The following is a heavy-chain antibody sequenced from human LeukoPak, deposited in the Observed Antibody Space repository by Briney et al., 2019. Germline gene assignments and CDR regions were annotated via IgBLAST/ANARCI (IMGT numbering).Heavy chain of an antibody. D-gene: IGHD5-12*01. CDR3: AKPPGLRRLDP. CDR1: GFTFSSYW. CDR2: IKQDGSEK. V-gene: IGHV3-7*03. Sequence: GGSLRLSCAASGFTFSSYWMSWVRQAPGKGLEWVANIKQDGSEKYYVDSVKGRFTISRDNSKNTLYLQMNSLRAEDTAVYYCAKPPGLRRLDPWGQGTLVTVSS. J-gene: IGHJ5*02.